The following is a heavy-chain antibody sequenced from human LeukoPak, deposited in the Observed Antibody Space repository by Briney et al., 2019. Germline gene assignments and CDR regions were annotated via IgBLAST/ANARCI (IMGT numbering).Heavy chain of an antibody. CDR2: ISGSGGST. J-gene: IGHJ6*04. D-gene: IGHD3-10*01. CDR1: GFTFSSYA. CDR3: AKDGITMVRGVIRPYYYYGMDV. V-gene: IGHV3-23*01. Sequence: GGSLRLSCAASGFTFSSYAMSWVRQAPGEGLEWVSAISGSGGSTYYADSVKGRFTISRDNSKNTLYLQMNSLRAEDTAVYYCAKDGITMVRGVIRPYYYYGMDVWGKGTTVTVSS.